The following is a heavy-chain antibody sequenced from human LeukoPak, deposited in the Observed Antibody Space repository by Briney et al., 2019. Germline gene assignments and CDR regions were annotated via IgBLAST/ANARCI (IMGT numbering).Heavy chain of an antibody. CDR2: ISSSSSTI. CDR1: GFIFSDYS. J-gene: IGHJ6*02. V-gene: IGHV3-48*02. Sequence: QPGGSLRLSCAASGFIFSDYSMNWVRQAPGKGLEWVSYISSSSSTIYYADSVKGRFTISRDNAKNSLYLQMSSLRDEDTAVYYCARANGMDVWGQGTTVTVSS. CDR3: ARANGMDV.